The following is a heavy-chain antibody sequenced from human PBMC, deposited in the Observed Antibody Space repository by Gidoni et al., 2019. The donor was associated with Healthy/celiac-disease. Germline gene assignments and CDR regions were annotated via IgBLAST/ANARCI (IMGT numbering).Heavy chain of an antibody. Sequence: QVQLQESAPGLVTPSQTLSLTCPVSGGSLRRGDSYWSGIRLPPGKGLEWIGYIYYSGSNYYNPSHKSRVTISVDTTKNQFSMKLSSVTAGDTAVYYCARGAWDWRGYYFDYWGQGTLVTVSS. CDR3: ARGAWDWRGYYFDY. CDR2: IYYSGSN. D-gene: IGHD1-1*01. J-gene: IGHJ4*02. V-gene: IGHV4-30-4*01. CDR1: GGSLRRGDSY.